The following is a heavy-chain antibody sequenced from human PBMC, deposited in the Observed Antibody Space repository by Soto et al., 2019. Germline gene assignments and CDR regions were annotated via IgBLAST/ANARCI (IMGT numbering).Heavy chain of an antibody. CDR2: IWYDGSNE. CDR1: GFTFSRHG. CDR3: ARDYHSTGYGLVY. V-gene: IGHV3-33*01. J-gene: IGHJ4*02. D-gene: IGHD6-25*01. Sequence: LRLSCAASGFTFSRHGMHWVRQAPGKGLEWVAIIWYDGSNEYYADSVRGRFTISRDNSKNTLYLQMSSLRVDDAAVYYCARDYHSTGYGLVYWGQGALVTVSS.